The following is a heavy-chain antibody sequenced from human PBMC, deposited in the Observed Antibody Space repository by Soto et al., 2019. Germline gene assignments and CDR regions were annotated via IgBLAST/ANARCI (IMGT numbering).Heavy chain of an antibody. Sequence: QVQLVQSGAEVKKPGSSVKVSCKASGGTFSSYAISWVRQAPGQGLEWMGGIIPIFGTANYAQKFQGRVTIAADESTSTAYMELSSLRSDNTAVYYCARGVGVRIQRQTYYYYGMDVWGQGTTVTVSS. CDR2: IIPIFGTA. CDR1: GGTFSSYA. J-gene: IGHJ6*02. V-gene: IGHV1-69*12. D-gene: IGHD5-18*01. CDR3: ARGVGVRIQRQTYYYYGMDV.